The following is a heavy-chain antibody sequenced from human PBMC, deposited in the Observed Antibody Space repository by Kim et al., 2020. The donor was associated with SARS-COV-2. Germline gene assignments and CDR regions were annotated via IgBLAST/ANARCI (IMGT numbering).Heavy chain of an antibody. CDR1: GFTFDDYA. D-gene: IGHD1-26*01. CDR3: AKGDSGSSVGAFDI. Sequence: GGSLRLSCAASGFTFDDYAMHWVRQAPGKGLEWVSGISWNSGSIGYADSVKGRFTISRDNAKNSLYLQMNSLRAEDTALYYCAKGDSGSSVGAFDIWGQGTMVTVSS. V-gene: IGHV3-9*01. J-gene: IGHJ3*02. CDR2: ISWNSGSI.